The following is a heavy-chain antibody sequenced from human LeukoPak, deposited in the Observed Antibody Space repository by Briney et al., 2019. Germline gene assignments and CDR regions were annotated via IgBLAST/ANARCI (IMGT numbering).Heavy chain of an antibody. Sequence: GGSLRLSCAASGFAFSSYAMSWVRQAPGKGLEWVSAISGSGGSTYYADSVKGRFTISRDNSKNTLYLQMSSLRAEDTAVYYCAKGIVVVPAAAFDYWGQGTLVTVSS. J-gene: IGHJ4*02. CDR3: AKGIVVVPAAAFDY. V-gene: IGHV3-23*01. D-gene: IGHD2-2*01. CDR2: ISGSGGST. CDR1: GFAFSSYA.